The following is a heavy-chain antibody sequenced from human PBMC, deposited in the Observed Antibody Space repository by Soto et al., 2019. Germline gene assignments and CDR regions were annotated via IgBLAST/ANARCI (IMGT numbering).Heavy chain of an antibody. CDR1: GFTFSSYW. V-gene: IGHV3-7*05. D-gene: IGHD3-16*02. CDR2: IKQDGSEK. CDR3: ARTYYDYIWGSYRTSAFDY. Sequence: EVQLVESGGGLVQPGGSLRLSCAASGFTFSSYWMSWVRQAPGKGLEWVANIKQDGSEKYYVDSVKGRFTISRDNAKNSLYLQMNSLRAEDTAVYYCARTYYDYIWGSYRTSAFDYWGQGTLVTVYS. J-gene: IGHJ4*02.